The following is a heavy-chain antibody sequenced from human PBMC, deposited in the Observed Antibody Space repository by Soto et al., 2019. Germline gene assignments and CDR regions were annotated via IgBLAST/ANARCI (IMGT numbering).Heavy chain of an antibody. J-gene: IGHJ1*01. D-gene: IGHD1-20*01. V-gene: IGHV1-69*01. CDR2: IIPLLGIT. CDR1: GGTFSGYA. Sequence: QAQLMQSGAEVKKPGSSVKVSCKASGGTFSGYAINWVRQAPGQGLEWMGGIIPLLGITDYGQKFRGRITIGADESTGTAYMDLRGLRSEDTAVYYCARDPRSITGTTSSEDFQHWGQGTLVSVSS. CDR3: ARDPRSITGTTSSEDFQH.